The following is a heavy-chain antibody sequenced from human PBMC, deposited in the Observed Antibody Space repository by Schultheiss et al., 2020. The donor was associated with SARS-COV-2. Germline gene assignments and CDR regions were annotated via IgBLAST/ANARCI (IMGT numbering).Heavy chain of an antibody. CDR1: GGSVSSGGYY. CDR3: ARASFSYGMDV. J-gene: IGHJ6*02. Sequence: SETLSLTCTVSGGSVSSGGYYWSWIRQPPGKGLEWIGYIYYSGSTYYNPSLKSRVTISVDTSKNQFSLKLSSVTAADTAVYYCARASFSYGMDVWGQGTTVTVSS. D-gene: IGHD3-3*01. CDR2: IYYSGST. V-gene: IGHV4-31*03.